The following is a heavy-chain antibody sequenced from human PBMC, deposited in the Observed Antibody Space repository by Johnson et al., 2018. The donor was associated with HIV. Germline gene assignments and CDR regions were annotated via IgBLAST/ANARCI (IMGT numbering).Heavy chain of an antibody. CDR3: ARLIGYDSSGKAFDM. Sequence: VLLVESGGGLVKPGRSLRLSCVASGFTFEDYAMYWVRQAPGKGLEWVSGISWNSDDIDYADSVKGRFTISKDNAKNSLYLQMNSLRAEDTALYYCARLIGYDSSGKAFDMWGQGTMVIVSS. D-gene: IGHD3-22*01. CDR2: ISWNSDDI. J-gene: IGHJ3*02. CDR1: GFTFEDYA. V-gene: IGHV3-9*01.